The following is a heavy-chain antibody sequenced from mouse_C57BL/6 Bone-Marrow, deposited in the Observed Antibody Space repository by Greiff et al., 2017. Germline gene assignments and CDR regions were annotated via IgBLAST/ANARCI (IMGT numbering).Heavy chain of an antibody. CDR2: IDPANGNT. Sequence: VQLQQSVAELVRPGASVKLSCTASGFTIKNTYMHWVKQRPEQGLEWIGRIDPANGNTKYAPKFQGKATITADTSSNTAYLQLSSLTSEDTAIYYCARWVTTVDWYFDVWGTGTTVTVSS. V-gene: IGHV14-3*01. CDR1: GFTIKNTY. J-gene: IGHJ1*03. D-gene: IGHD1-1*01. CDR3: ARWVTTVDWYFDV.